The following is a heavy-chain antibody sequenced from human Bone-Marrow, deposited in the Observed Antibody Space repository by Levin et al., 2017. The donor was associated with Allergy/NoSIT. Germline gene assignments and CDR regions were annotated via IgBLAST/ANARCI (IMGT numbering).Heavy chain of an antibody. CDR1: GFTFRLYW. V-gene: IGHV3-74*01. J-gene: IGHJ5*02. Sequence: GGSLRLSCEASGFTFRLYWMHWVRQVPGKGLVWVARIFSDGDITDYADSVKGRFVVSRDNTKNTLSLQMNNLRVEDTAIYYCARAVAGEDIDLWGQGTLV. D-gene: IGHD6-19*01. CDR3: ARAVAGEDIDL. CDR2: IFSDGDIT.